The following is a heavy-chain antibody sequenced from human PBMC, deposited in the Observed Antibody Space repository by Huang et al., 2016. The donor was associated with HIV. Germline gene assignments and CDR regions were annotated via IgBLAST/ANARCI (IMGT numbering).Heavy chain of an antibody. CDR3: AKDLTYTFGRHFDY. CDR2: IRYDGNNY. Sequence: QVQLVESGGGVVQPGGSLRLSCTASGFTFGSFCMHWVRQAPGKGLEWVAFIRYDGNNYYYADSVRGRFTISRDNSKDTLYLQMNRLRPDDSAVYYCAKDLTYTFGRHFDYWGRGTLVTVSS. D-gene: IGHD3-3*01. CDR1: GFTFGSFC. V-gene: IGHV3-30*02. J-gene: IGHJ4*02.